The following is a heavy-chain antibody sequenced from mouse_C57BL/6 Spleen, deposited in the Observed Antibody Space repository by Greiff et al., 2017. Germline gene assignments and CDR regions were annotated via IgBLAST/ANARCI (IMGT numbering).Heavy chain of an antibody. Sequence: VQLVESGPELVKPGASVKISCKASGYAFSSSWMNWVKQRPGKGLEWIGRIYPGDGDTNYNGKFKGKATLTADKSSSTAYMQLSSLTSEDSAVYFCARDDDGYLAYWGQGTLVTVSA. CDR3: ARDDDGYLAY. D-gene: IGHD2-3*01. V-gene: IGHV1-82*01. CDR1: GYAFSSSW. J-gene: IGHJ3*01. CDR2: IYPGDGDT.